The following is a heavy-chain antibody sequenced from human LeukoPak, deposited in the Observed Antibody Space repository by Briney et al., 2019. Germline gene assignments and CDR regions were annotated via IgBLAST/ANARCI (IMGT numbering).Heavy chain of an antibody. V-gene: IGHV4-59*01. J-gene: IGHJ2*01. CDR1: GGSISSYY. CDR2: IYYSGST. Sequence: SETLSLTCTVSGGSISSYYWSWIRQPPGKGLEWIGYIYYSGSTNYSPSLRSRLTISVDTSKNQFSLKLSSVTAADTAVHYCARTYGSSGLGYFDLWGRGTLVTVSS. D-gene: IGHD6-13*01. CDR3: ARTYGSSGLGYFDL.